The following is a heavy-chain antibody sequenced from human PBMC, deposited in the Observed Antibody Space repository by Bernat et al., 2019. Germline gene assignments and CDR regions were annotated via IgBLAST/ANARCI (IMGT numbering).Heavy chain of an antibody. CDR3: ARDSGRTIFGVVIAAFDI. CDR1: GFTFSSYA. V-gene: IGHV3-23*01. D-gene: IGHD3-3*01. CDR2: ISGSGGST. Sequence: EVQLLESGGGLVQPGGSLRLSCAASGFTFSSYAMSWVRQAPGKGLEWVSAISGSGGSTYYADSVKGRFTISRDNAKNSLYLQMNSLRAEDTAVYYCARDSGRTIFGVVIAAFDIWGQGTMVTVSS. J-gene: IGHJ3*02.